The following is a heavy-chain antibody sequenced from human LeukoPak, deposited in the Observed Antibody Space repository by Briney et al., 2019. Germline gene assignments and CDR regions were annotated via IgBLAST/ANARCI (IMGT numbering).Heavy chain of an antibody. Sequence: SVKVSCKASGGTFSSYAISWVRQAPGQGLEWMGGIIPIFGTANYAQKFQGRVTITTDESTSTAYMELSSLRTEDTAVYYCARSGGSCCSWNYYYYMDVWGKGTTVTVSS. D-gene: IGHD2-15*01. J-gene: IGHJ6*03. CDR2: IIPIFGTA. V-gene: IGHV1-69*05. CDR1: GGTFSSYA. CDR3: ARSGGSCCSWNYYYYMDV.